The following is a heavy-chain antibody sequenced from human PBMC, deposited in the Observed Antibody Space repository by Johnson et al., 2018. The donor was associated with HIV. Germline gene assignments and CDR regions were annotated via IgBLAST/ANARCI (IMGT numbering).Heavy chain of an antibody. CDR3: AKAWELLGRRAALDV. Sequence: VESGGGVVQPGGSLRLSCAASGFSFSSYGMHWVRQAPGKGLEWVAFIRYDGSNKYYADSVKGRFTISRDNSKNTLYLQMESLRVEDTAIYYCAKAWELLGRRAALDVWGHGTLVTVSS. V-gene: IGHV3-30*02. J-gene: IGHJ3*01. CDR1: GFSFSSYG. D-gene: IGHD1-26*01. CDR2: IRYDGSNK.